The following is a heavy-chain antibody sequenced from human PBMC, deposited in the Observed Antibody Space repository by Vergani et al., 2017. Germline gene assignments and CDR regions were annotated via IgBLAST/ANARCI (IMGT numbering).Heavy chain of an antibody. J-gene: IGHJ2*01. D-gene: IGHD3-16*01. V-gene: IGHV4-59*08. Sequence: QVQLQESGPGLVKPSETLSLTCTVSGGSISSYYWSWIRQPPGKGLEWIGYIYYSGSTNYNPSLKSRVTISVDTSKNQFSLKLSSVTAADASVYYCARQRAGGTGYFDLWGRGTLVTVSS. CDR1: GGSISSYY. CDR3: ARQRAGGTGYFDL. CDR2: IYYSGST.